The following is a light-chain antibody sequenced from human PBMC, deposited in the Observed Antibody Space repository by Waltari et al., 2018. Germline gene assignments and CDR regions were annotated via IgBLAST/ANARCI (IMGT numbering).Light chain of an antibody. Sequence: EVVLTQSPATLSLFPGERAILSCRASQSVSRSLAWYQQKPGLAPMLLIYDASNRATGIPARFSGSGSGTDFTLTISSLEPEDFAVYYCQQRSSLPLYTFGQGTKLDLK. CDR3: QQRSSLPLYT. V-gene: IGKV3-11*01. CDR1: QSVSRS. CDR2: DAS. J-gene: IGKJ2*01.